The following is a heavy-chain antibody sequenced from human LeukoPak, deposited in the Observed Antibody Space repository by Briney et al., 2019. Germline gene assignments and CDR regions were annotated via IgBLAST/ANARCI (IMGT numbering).Heavy chain of an antibody. D-gene: IGHD2-2*02. V-gene: IGHV3-21*01. CDR2: ISSSSTYI. Sequence: GGSLRLSCAASGFTFSIYTMNWVRQAPGKGLEWVSSISSSSTYIFYADSVKGRFTISRDNTKNSLYLQMNSLRAEDTAVYYCARVRDLYRDYWGQGTLVTVSS. CDR1: GFTFSIYT. J-gene: IGHJ4*02. CDR3: ARVRDLYRDY.